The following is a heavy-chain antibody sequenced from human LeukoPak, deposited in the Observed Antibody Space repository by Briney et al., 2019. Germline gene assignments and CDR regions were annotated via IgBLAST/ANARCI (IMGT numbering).Heavy chain of an antibody. V-gene: IGHV3-23*01. CDR1: GFTFSSYA. CDR3: AKAPSSKYSSGWFDY. J-gene: IGHJ4*02. CDR2: ISGSGGST. Sequence: GGPLRLSCAASGFTFSSYAMSWVRQAPGKGLEWVSAISGSGGSTYYADSVKGRFTISRDNSKNTLYLQMNSLRAEDTAVYYCAKAPSSKYSSGWFDYWGQGTLVTVSS. D-gene: IGHD6-19*01.